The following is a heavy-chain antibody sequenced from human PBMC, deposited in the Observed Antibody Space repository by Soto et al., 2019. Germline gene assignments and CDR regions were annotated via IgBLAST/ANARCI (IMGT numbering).Heavy chain of an antibody. CDR2: INPNSGGT. CDR1: GYTFTSYG. V-gene: IGHV1-2*04. D-gene: IGHD1-26*01. J-gene: IGHJ6*02. CDR3: ARDMGIVGATYYYYGMDV. Sequence: ASVKVSCTASGYTFTSYGINWVRQAPGQGLEWMGWINPNSGGTNYAQKFQGWVTMTRDTSISTAYMELSRLRSDDTAAYYCARDMGIVGATYYYYGMDVWGQGTTVTVSS.